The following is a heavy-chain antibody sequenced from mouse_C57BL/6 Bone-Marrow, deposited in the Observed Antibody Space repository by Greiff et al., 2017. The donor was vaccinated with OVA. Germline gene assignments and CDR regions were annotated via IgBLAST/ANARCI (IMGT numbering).Heavy chain of an antibody. D-gene: IGHD3-3*01. J-gene: IGHJ2*01. CDR1: GYTFTDYY. CDR3: AGRYYFDY. Sequence: VQGVESGPELVKPGASVKISCKASGYTFTDYYINWVKQRPGQGLEWIGWIFPGSGSTYYNEKFKGKATLTVDKSSSTAYMLLSSLTSEDSAVYFCAGRYYFDYWGQGTTLTVSS. V-gene: IGHV1-75*01. CDR2: IFPGSGST.